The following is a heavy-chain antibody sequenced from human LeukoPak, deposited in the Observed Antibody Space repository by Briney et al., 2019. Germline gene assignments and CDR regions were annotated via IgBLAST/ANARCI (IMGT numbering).Heavy chain of an antibody. J-gene: IGHJ6*03. CDR1: GGTFSSYA. Sequence: GSSVKVSCKASGGTFSSYAISWVRQAPGQGLEWMGRIIPILGIANYAQKFQGRVTITADKSTSTAYMELNSLRSEDTAVYYCARGFSLAWSDYQSVYYYMDVWGKGTTVTVSS. V-gene: IGHV1-69*04. CDR2: IIPILGIA. CDR3: ARGFSLAWSDYQSVYYYMDV. D-gene: IGHD3-3*01.